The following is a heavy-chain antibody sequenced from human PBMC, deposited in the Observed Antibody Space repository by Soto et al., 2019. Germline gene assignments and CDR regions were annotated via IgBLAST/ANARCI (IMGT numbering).Heavy chain of an antibody. J-gene: IGHJ6*02. V-gene: IGHV1-2*04. Sequence: VQVSCKASGYTFTGYYMHWVRQAPGQGLEWMGWINPNSGGTNYAQKFQGWVTMTRDTSISTAYMELSRLRSDDTAVYYCARDRSIAAAGTPYIYYYYGMDVWGQGTTVTVSS. CDR2: INPNSGGT. D-gene: IGHD6-13*01. CDR1: GYTFTGYY. CDR3: ARDRSIAAAGTPYIYYYYGMDV.